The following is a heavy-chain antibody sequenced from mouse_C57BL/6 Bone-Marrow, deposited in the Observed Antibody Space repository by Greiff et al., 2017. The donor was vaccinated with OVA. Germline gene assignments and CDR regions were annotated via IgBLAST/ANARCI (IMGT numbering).Heavy chain of an antibody. CDR3: ARLIYYYGLFDY. Sequence: EVKVEESGGGLVQPGGSLSLSCAASGFTFTDYYMSWVRQPPGKALEWLGFIRNKANGYTTEYSASVKGRFTISRDNSQSILYLQMNALRAEDSATYYCARLIYYYGLFDYWGKGTTLTVSS. CDR2: IRNKANGYTT. CDR1: GFTFTDYY. D-gene: IGHD1-1*01. V-gene: IGHV7-3*01. J-gene: IGHJ2*01.